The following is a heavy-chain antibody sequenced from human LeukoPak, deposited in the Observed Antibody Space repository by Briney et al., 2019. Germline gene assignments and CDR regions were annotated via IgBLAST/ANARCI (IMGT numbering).Heavy chain of an antibody. J-gene: IGHJ5*02. Sequence: ASVRVSCKAFGYTFTSYYMHWVRQAPGQGLEWMGWINPHSGDTNYAHKFQGRVTMTRDTSISIAYMELSSLKSDDTAVYYCAREGGSSYGYAYHWGQGTLVTVSS. V-gene: IGHV1-2*07. CDR1: GYTFTSYY. D-gene: IGHD5-18*01. CDR3: AREGGSSYGYAYH. CDR2: INPHSGDT.